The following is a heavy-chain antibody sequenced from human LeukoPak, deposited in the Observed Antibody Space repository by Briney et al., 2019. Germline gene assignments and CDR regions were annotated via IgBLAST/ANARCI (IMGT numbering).Heavy chain of an antibody. V-gene: IGHV1-46*01. CDR3: ARVKSCGGDCYFLDH. CDR2: TNPSGGGT. Sequence: ASVKVSCKASGYTFINYYIQWVRQSPGQGLEWVGLTNPSGGGTSTAQKFQGRVAMTRDTSTSAVYMELSRLRSQDTAVYYCARVKSCGGDCYFLDHWGQGTLVTVSS. J-gene: IGHJ4*02. CDR1: GYTFINYY. D-gene: IGHD2-21*02.